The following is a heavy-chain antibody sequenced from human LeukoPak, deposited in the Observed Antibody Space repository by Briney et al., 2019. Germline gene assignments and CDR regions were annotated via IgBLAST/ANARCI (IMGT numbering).Heavy chain of an antibody. CDR3: ARDGGSPDDYFDY. D-gene: IGHD4-23*01. CDR1: GYTFTSYA. CDR2: INAGNGNT. V-gene: IGHV1-3*01. J-gene: IGHJ4*02. Sequence: GASVKVSCKASGYTFTSYAMHWVRQAPGQRLEWMGWINAGNGNTKYSQKFQGRVTITRDTSASTAYMELSSLRSDDTAVYYCARDGGSPDDYFDYWGQGTLVTVSS.